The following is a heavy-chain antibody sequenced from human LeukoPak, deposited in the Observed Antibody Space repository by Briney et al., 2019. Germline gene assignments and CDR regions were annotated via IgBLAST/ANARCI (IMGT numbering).Heavy chain of an antibody. Sequence: ASVKVSCKASGYSFTSHYMHWVRQAPGQGLEWLGLINPSGTYTLYAQKFQGRVTMTRDMSTTTDYMELSSLRSEDTAVYYCARDNGIVSSPGLRFDPWGQGTLVTVSS. CDR1: GYSFTSHY. J-gene: IGHJ5*02. CDR2: INPSGTYT. CDR3: ARDNGIVSSPGLRFDP. D-gene: IGHD6-13*01. V-gene: IGHV1-46*01.